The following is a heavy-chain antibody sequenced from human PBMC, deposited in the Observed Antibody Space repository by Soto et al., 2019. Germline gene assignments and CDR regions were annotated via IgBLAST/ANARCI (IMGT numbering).Heavy chain of an antibody. CDR1: GFTFGTYA. V-gene: IGHV3-21*01. CDR3: ARDSSIAAAGTESSYYYYYMDV. CDR2: IICSSSYI. J-gene: IGHJ6*03. Sequence: GGSLRLSCAASGFTFGTYAMTWVRQAPGKGLEWVSSIICSSSYIYYADSVKGRFTISRDNAKNSLYLQMNSLRAEDTAVYYCARDSSIAAAGTESSYYYYYMDVWGKGTTVTVSS. D-gene: IGHD6-13*01.